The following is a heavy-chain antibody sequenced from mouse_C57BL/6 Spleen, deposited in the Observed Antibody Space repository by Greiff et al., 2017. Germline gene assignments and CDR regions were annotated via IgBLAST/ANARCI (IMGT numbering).Heavy chain of an antibody. D-gene: IGHD1-1*01. Sequence: EVQLQESGAELVRPGASVKLSCTASGFNIKDDYMHWVKQRPEQGLEWIGWIDPENGDTEYASKLQGKATITADTSSNTAYLQLSSLTSEDTAVYYCTLPATVVARRFAYWGQGTLVTVSA. CDR2: IDPENGDT. J-gene: IGHJ3*01. CDR3: TLPATVVARRFAY. CDR1: GFNIKDDY. V-gene: IGHV14-4*01.